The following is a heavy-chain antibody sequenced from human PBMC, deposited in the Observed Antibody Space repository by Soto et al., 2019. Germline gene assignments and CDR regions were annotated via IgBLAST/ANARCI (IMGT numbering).Heavy chain of an antibody. Sequence: SVKVSCKASGYSFIDYYIHWVRQAPGQGFEWMGRISPKSGGTNYAQKFEGRVTMTWDTSLNTAYMELSSLISDGTAVYYCARPPGYISDWYYFDLWGQGTLVTVSS. CDR1: GYSFIDYY. CDR3: ARPPGYISDWYYFDL. J-gene: IGHJ4*02. V-gene: IGHV1-2*02. D-gene: IGHD3-9*01. CDR2: ISPKSGGT.